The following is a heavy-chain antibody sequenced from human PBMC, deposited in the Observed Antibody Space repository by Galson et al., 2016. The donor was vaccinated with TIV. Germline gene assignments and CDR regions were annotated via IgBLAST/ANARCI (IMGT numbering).Heavy chain of an antibody. Sequence: SVKVSCKASGCTFNNYAVNWVRQAPGQGLQWMGGILPVSGTTNYAPTFQDRVTITTDGSTTAVFLVLSALRTEDTAVYFFASDIPCGGSCYFFDDWGQGTLVTVST. CDR1: GCTFNNYA. CDR3: ASDIPCGGSCYFFDD. J-gene: IGHJ4*02. CDR2: ILPVSGTT. V-gene: IGHV1-69*05. D-gene: IGHD2-15*01.